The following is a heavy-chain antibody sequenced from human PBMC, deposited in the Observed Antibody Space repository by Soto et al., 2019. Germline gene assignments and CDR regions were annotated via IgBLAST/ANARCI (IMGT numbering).Heavy chain of an antibody. CDR2: IYPGDSDT. D-gene: IGHD2-2*01. CDR1: GYSFTSYW. V-gene: IGHV5-51*01. CDR3: PRHSRPRAKPGYYYYCMDV. J-gene: IGHJ6*04. Sequence: GESLKISCKGSGYSFTSYWIGWVRQMPGKGLEWMGIIYPGDSDTRYSPSFQGQVTISADKSISTAYLQWSSLKASDTAMYYCPRHSRPRAKPGYYYYCMDVWGKGTTVTVSS.